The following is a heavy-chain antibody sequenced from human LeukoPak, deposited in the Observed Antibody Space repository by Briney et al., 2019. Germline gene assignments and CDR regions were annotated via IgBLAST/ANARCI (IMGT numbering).Heavy chain of an antibody. CDR2: IYYSGST. J-gene: IGHJ4*02. CDR3: ARDQGLLYYFDY. D-gene: IGHD2-2*01. Sequence: SETLSLTCTVPGGSISSSSYYWGWIRQPPGKGLEWIGSIYYSGSTYYNPSLKSRVTISVDTSKNQFSLKLSSVTAADTAVYYCARDQGLLYYFDYWGQGTLVTVSS. V-gene: IGHV4-39*07. CDR1: GGSISSSSYY.